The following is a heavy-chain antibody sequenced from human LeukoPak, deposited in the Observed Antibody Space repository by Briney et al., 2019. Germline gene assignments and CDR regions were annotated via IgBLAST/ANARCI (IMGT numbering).Heavy chain of an antibody. CDR3: AREVQAYSSGWYYTFDY. D-gene: IGHD6-19*01. CDR2: TYYSGST. Sequence: SETLSLTCTVSGGSISSDNYYWSWIRQQPGKGLEWIGYTYYSGSTYYKPSLKSRVTISVDTSKNQFSLQLTSVTAADTAVYYCAREVQAYSSGWYYTFDYWGQGTLVTVSS. CDR1: GGSISSDNYY. V-gene: IGHV4-31*03. J-gene: IGHJ4*02.